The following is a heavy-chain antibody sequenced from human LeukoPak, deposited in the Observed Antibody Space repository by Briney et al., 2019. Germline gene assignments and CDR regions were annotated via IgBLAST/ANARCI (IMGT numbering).Heavy chain of an antibody. CDR3: ARGGQQVELRNWFDP. D-gene: IGHD6-13*01. CDR1: GGSITSGGYR. J-gene: IGHJ5*02. CDR2: IYYSGST. Sequence: SETLSLTCTVSGGSITSGGYRWSWIRQHPGQGLEWIGYIYYSGSTYYNPSLKSRLTISVDTSKNQFSLKLSSVTAADTAVYYCARGGQQVELRNWFDPWGQGTLVTVSS. V-gene: IGHV4-31*03.